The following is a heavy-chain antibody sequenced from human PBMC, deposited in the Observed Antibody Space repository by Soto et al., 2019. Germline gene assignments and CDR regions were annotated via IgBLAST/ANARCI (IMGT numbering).Heavy chain of an antibody. J-gene: IGHJ4*02. D-gene: IGHD6-25*01. V-gene: IGHV3-15*07. CDR3: ATAPGYWASAPLDY. Sequence: VQLVESGGGLVKPGGSLRLSCTVSGLTFTNAWMTWVRQAPGKGLEWVARIKSHTDGGTTDYAAPLQGRFTISRDDSRNMLFLQMNSLKTEDTAVYFCATAPGYWASAPLDYWGQGTLVTVSS. CDR1: GLTFTNAW. CDR2: IKSHTDGGTT.